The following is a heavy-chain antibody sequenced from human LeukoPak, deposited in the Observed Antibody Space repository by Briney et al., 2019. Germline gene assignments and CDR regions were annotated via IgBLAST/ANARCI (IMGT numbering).Heavy chain of an antibody. CDR3: ARVTSGYDPKGFKFDP. V-gene: IGHV4-59*01. CDR1: GGSISSYY. D-gene: IGHD5-12*01. CDR2: IYYSGST. Sequence: PSETLSLTCTVSGGSISSYYWSWIRQPPGKGLEWIGYIYYSGSTNYNPSLKSRVTISVDTSKNQFSLKLSSVTAADTAVYYCARVTSGYDPKGFKFDPWGQGTLVTVSS. J-gene: IGHJ5*02.